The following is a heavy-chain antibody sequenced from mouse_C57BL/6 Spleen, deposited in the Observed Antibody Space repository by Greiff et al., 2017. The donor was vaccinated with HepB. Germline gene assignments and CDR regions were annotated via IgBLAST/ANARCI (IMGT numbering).Heavy chain of an antibody. CDR2: IHPNSGST. CDR1: GYTFTSYW. D-gene: IGHD3-1*01. Sequence: VQLQQSGAELVKPGASVKLSCKASGYTFTSYWVHWVKQRPGQGLEWIGMIHPNSGSTNYNEKFKSKATLTVDKSSSTAYMQLSSLTSEDSAVYYCARGDVGYAMDYWGQGTSVTVSS. V-gene: IGHV1-64*01. J-gene: IGHJ4*01. CDR3: ARGDVGYAMDY.